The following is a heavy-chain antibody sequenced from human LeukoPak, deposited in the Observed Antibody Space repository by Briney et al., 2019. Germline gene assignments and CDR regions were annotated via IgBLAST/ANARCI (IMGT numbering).Heavy chain of an antibody. CDR1: GYTLTELS. J-gene: IGHJ5*02. D-gene: IGHD5-18*01. CDR2: FDPEDGET. V-gene: IGHV1-24*01. Sequence: ASVKVSCKVSGYTLTELSMHWVRQAPGKGLEWMGGFDPEDGETIYAQKFQGRVTMTEDTSTDTAYMELSSLRSEDTAVYYCATLYSYGQTRWFDPWGQGTLVTVSS. CDR3: ATLYSYGQTRWFDP.